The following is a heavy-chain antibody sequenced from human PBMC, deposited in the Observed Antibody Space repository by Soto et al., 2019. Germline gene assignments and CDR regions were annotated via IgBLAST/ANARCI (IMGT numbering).Heavy chain of an antibody. J-gene: IGHJ6*01. V-gene: IGHV3-43D*04. Sequence: EVQLVESGGVVVQPGGSLRLSCAASGFTFDDYAMHWVRQAPGKGLEWVSLISWDGGSTYYADSVKGRFTISRDNSKNSLYLQMNSLRAEDTALYYCAKDIGGYCSSTSCYRKYYYYGMDVW. CDR1: GFTFDDYA. CDR2: ISWDGGST. D-gene: IGHD2-2*02. CDR3: AKDIGGYCSSTSCYRKYYYYGMDV.